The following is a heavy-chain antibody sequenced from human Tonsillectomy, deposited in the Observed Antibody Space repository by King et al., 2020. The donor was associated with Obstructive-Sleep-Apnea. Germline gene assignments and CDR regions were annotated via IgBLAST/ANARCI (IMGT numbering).Heavy chain of an antibody. Sequence: VQLVESGAEVKKPGSSVKVSCKASGGTFSSYAISWVRQAPGQGLEWMGGIIPIFGTANYAQKFQGRVTITADESTSTAYMGLSSLRSEDTAVYYCAGRYCSGGSCYSRDAFDIWGQGTMVTVSS. D-gene: IGHD2-15*01. CDR1: GGTFSSYA. CDR2: IIPIFGTA. J-gene: IGHJ3*02. V-gene: IGHV1-69*01. CDR3: AGRYCSGGSCYSRDAFDI.